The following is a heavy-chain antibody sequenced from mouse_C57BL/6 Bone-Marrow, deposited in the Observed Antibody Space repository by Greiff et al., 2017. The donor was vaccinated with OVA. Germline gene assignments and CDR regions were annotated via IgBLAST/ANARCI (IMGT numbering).Heavy chain of an antibody. CDR3: AVYYPFAY. CDR2: IHPNSGST. Sequence: QVHVKQPGAELVKPGASVKLSCKASGYTFTSYWMHWVKQRPGQGLEWIGMIHPNSGSTNYNEKFKSKATLTVDKSSSTAYMQLSSLTSEDSAVYYCAVYYPFAYWGQGTLVTVSA. V-gene: IGHV1-64*01. D-gene: IGHD2-1*01. CDR1: GYTFTSYW. J-gene: IGHJ3*01.